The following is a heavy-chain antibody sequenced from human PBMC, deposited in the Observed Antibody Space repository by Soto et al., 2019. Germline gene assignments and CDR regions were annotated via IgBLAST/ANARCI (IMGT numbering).Heavy chain of an antibody. CDR1: GYTFSAFW. Sequence: GESLKISCQASGYTFSAFWITWVRQMPGKGLEWMATIDPRDSYSNYSLSFQGHVTISADKSIGSAYLHWSTLEASDTAIYYCARPPTGFCTKTTCQHYFGMDVWGQGTTVTVS. CDR2: IDPRDSYS. CDR3: ARPPTGFCTKTTCQHYFGMDV. J-gene: IGHJ6*02. D-gene: IGHD2-8*01. V-gene: IGHV5-10-1*01.